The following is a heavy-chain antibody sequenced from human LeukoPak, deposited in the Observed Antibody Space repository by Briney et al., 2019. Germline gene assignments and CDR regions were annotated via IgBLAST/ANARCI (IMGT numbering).Heavy chain of an antibody. Sequence: GGSLRLSCAASGFXFSSYEMNWVRQAPGKGLEWVSYISSSGGTIYYADSVKGRFTISRDNAKNSLYLQMNSLRAEDTAVYYCAGQLWFGARFDYWGQGTLVTVSS. D-gene: IGHD3-10*01. CDR2: ISSSGGTI. CDR3: AGQLWFGARFDY. J-gene: IGHJ4*02. V-gene: IGHV3-48*03. CDR1: GFXFSSYE.